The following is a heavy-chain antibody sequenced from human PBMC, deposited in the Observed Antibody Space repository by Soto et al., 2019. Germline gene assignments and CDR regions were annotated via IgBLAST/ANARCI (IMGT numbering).Heavy chain of an antibody. CDR1: GFTISTHG. D-gene: IGHD1-7*01. CDR2: IWYDGSNK. J-gene: IGHJ4*02. V-gene: IGHV3-33*03. Sequence: QAQLVESGGGVVQPGTSLRLSCAASGFTISTHGMHWVRQAPGKGLEWLANIWYDGSNKFYAESVKGRFSISKDNSKNTLSLQMSRLRAEDTAVYYCAAATTWNFHFPYWGQGTQVTVSS. CDR3: AAATTWNFHFPY.